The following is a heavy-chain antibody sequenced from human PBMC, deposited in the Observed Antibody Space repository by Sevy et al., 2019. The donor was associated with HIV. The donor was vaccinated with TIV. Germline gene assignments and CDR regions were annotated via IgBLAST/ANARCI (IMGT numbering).Heavy chain of an antibody. CDR2: SRNKADSYTT. CDR3: TTYAGIAAAGRVFDY. V-gene: IGHV3-72*01. D-gene: IGHD6-13*01. CDR1: GFTFSDHY. J-gene: IGHJ4*02. Sequence: GGSLRLSCAASGFTFSDHYMEWVRQAPGKGLEWVGRSRNKADSYTTEYAASVTGRFTISREDSKNSLYLKMNSLKTEDTAVYYCTTYAGIAAAGRVFDYWGQGTLVTVSS.